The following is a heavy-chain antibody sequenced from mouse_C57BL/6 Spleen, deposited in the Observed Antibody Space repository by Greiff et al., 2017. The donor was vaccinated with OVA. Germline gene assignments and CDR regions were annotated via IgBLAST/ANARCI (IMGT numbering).Heavy chain of an antibody. V-gene: IGHV5-17*01. CDR3: ARSQLRYFDY. CDR1: GFTFSDYG. CDR2: ISSGSSTI. J-gene: IGHJ2*01. D-gene: IGHD1-1*01. Sequence: EVKLMESGGGLVKPGGSLKLSCAASGFTFSDYGMHWVRQAPEKGLEWVAYISSGSSTIYYADTVKGRFTISSDNAKNTLFLQMTSLRSEDTAMYYCARSQLRYFDYWGKGTTLTVSS.